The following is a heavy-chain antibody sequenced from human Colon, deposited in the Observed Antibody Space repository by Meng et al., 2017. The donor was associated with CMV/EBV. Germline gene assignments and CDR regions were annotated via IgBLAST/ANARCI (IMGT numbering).Heavy chain of an antibody. J-gene: IGHJ4*02. CDR2: TYYRSQWST. CDR1: GDSVSGHYAA. CDR3: ARVISSIGIIDY. D-gene: IGHD1-26*01. V-gene: IGHV6-1*01. Sequence: SGDSVSGHYAAWTWIRQSPSRGLEWLGRTYYRSQWSTDYAVSLRSRINIKADTAKNQFSLQLNSVTPEDTAMYYCARVISSIGIIDYWGQGSLVTVSS.